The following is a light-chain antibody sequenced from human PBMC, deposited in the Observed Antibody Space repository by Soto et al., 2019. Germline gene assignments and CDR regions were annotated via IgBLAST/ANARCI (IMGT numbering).Light chain of an antibody. V-gene: IGKV1-5*01. CDR1: QSISSW. Sequence: DIPMTQSPSTLSASVGDRVTIPCRASQSISSWLAWYQQKPGKAPKLLIYDASSLESGVPSRFSGSGSGTEFTLTISSLQPDDFATYYCQQYNSYRFGPGTKVDIK. CDR2: DAS. CDR3: QQYNSYR. J-gene: IGKJ3*01.